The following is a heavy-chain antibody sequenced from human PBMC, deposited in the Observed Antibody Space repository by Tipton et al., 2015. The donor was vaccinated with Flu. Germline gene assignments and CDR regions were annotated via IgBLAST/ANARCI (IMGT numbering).Heavy chain of an antibody. D-gene: IGHD2-21*01. CDR3: AKDLVVGIGHWYFHL. Sequence: SLRLSCAASGFTFDDYAMHWVRQAPGKGLEWVSLISGDGGSTYYADSVKGRFTISRDNSKNSLHLQINSLRTEDTALYYCAKDLVVGIGHWYFHLWGRGPLVPFSS. CDR1: GFTFDDYA. V-gene: IGHV3-43*02. J-gene: IGHJ2*01. CDR2: ISGDGGST.